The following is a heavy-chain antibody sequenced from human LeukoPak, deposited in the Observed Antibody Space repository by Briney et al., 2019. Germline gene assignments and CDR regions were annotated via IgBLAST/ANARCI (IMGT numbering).Heavy chain of an antibody. D-gene: IGHD5-18*01. J-gene: IGHJ4*02. CDR3: ARDRYNYGYEVDY. CDR2: ISSSSSYI. Sequence: GRSLRLSCAVSGFTFSSYGINWVSQAAGRGMEWDSSISSSSSYIYYADSVKGRFTISTDNAKNSLYLQMNSLRAEDTAVYYCARDRYNYGYEVDYWGEGTLVTVSS. CDR1: GFTFSSYG. V-gene: IGHV3-21*01.